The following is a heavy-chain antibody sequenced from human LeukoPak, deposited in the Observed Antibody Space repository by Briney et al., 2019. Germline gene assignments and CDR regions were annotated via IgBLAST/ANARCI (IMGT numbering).Heavy chain of an antibody. CDR3: AKWGDYDILTGYYDSDY. CDR2: PGGRDGGT. J-gene: IGHJ4*01. Sequence: GASLRLYCAASGFIFSNNAMSWVRQAPGKGLEWVSAPGGRDGGTYYADSVKGRFTVSRDDPKNTLYLQMNTLRVEDTAVYYCAKWGDYDILTGYYDSDYWGHGTLVTVSS. CDR1: GFIFSNNA. D-gene: IGHD3-9*01. V-gene: IGHV3-23*01.